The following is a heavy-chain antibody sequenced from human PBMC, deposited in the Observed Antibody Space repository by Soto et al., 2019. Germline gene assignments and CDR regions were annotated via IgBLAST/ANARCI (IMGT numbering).Heavy chain of an antibody. CDR2: ISYDGSNK. CDR3: AKDYGSGWYAGGD. V-gene: IGHV3-30*18. CDR1: GFTFSSYD. D-gene: IGHD6-19*01. J-gene: IGHJ4*02. Sequence: GGSLRLSCAASGFTFSSYDMHWVRQAPGKGLEWVAVISYDGSNKYYADSVKGRFTISRDNSKNTLYLQMNSLRAEDTAVYYCAKDYGSGWYAGGDWGQGTLVTVSS.